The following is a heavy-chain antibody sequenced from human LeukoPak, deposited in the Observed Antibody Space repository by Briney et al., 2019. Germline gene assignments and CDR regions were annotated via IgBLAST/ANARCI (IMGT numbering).Heavy chain of an antibody. V-gene: IGHV3-48*02. Sequence: GGSLRLSCAASGFTFSSYSMNWVRQAPGKGLEWVSYISSSSTTYYADSVKGRFTISRDNAKNSLYLQMNSLRDEDTAVYYCARGGSILVVYEYHFDYWGQGTLVTVSS. CDR2: ISSSSTT. CDR3: ARGGSILVVYEYHFDY. D-gene: IGHD2-8*02. CDR1: GFTFSSYS. J-gene: IGHJ4*02.